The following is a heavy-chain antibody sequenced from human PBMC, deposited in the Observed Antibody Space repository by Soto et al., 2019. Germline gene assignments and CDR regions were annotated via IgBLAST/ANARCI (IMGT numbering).Heavy chain of an antibody. CDR3: ARVRSSEDLAYYYYMDV. D-gene: IGHD1-26*01. V-gene: IGHV3-21*01. Sequence: GGSLRLSCAASGFTFSSYSMNWVRQAPGKGLEWVSSISSSSSYIYYADSVKGRFTISRDNAKNSLYLQMNSLRAEDTAVYYCARVRSSEDLAYYYYMDVWGKGTTVTVSS. CDR1: GFTFSSYS. J-gene: IGHJ6*03. CDR2: ISSSSSYI.